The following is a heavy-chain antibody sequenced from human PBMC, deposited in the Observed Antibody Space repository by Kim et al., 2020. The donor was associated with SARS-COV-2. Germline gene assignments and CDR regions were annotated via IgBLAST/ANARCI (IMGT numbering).Heavy chain of an antibody. CDR3: AKNLGYYYGMDV. V-gene: IGHV3-23*03. CDR1: GFTFRSYV. CDR2: IHSGGSDT. D-gene: IGHD3-16*01. J-gene: IGHJ6*02. Sequence: GGSLRLSCTASGFTFRSYVMSWVRQAPGKGLEWVSAIHSGGSDTFYADSVKGRFNISRDNSKSTLYLQMNSLRADETAVYYCAKNLGYYYGMDVWGQGTTVIVSS.